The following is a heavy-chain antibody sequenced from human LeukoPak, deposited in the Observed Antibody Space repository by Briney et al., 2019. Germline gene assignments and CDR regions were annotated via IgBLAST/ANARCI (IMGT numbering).Heavy chain of an antibody. J-gene: IGHJ4*02. CDR1: GFTVSSNY. CDR2: ISSSSSTI. D-gene: IGHD6-13*01. CDR3: ARDARIAAAPFDY. V-gene: IGHV3-48*01. Sequence: PGGSLRLSCAASGFTVSSNYMSWVRQAPGKGLEWVSYISSSSSTIYYADSVKGRFTISRDNAKNSLYLQMNSLRAEDTAVYYCARDARIAAAPFDYWGQGTLVTVSS.